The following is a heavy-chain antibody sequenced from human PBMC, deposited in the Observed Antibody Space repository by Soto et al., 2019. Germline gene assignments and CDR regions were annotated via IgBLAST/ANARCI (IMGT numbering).Heavy chain of an antibody. CDR1: GYTFTSFV. J-gene: IGHJ4*02. CDR2: MNPNSGNT. V-gene: IGHV1-8*01. CDR3: ARGAYYYDSSGPDFDY. Sequence: QVHLVQPGAEVKSPGPSVKVPCRASGYTFTSFVTTWVRQTTGQGLVGRGWMNPNSGNTGNAQKFRGRVTMTRNTSISTAYMELSSLRSEDTAVYYCARGAYYYDSSGPDFDYWGQGTLVTVSS. D-gene: IGHD3-22*01.